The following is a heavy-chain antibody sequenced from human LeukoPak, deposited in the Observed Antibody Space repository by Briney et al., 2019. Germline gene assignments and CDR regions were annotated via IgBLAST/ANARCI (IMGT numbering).Heavy chain of an antibody. CDR2: ISYDGSNK. Sequence: QTGGSLRLSCAASGFTFSSYGMHWVRQAPGKGLEWVAVISYDGSNKYYADSVKGRFTISRDNSRNTLYPQMNSLRAEDTAVYYCATGGSESYYRLDYWGQGTLVPVSS. D-gene: IGHD3-10*01. J-gene: IGHJ4*02. CDR1: GFTFSSYG. CDR3: ATGGSESYYRLDY. V-gene: IGHV3-30*03.